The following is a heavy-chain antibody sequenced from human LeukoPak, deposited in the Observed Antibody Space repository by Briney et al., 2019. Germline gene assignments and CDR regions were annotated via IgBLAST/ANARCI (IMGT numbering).Heavy chain of an antibody. D-gene: IGHD3-22*01. J-gene: IGHJ4*02. Sequence: SETLSLTCAVYGGSFSTYYRSWIRQPPEKGLEWIGDISHGGSANYNPSLRSRVIISVDTSKNQFSLNLSSVTAADTAVYYCARGRPRSSGYIEWVQGTLVTVSS. CDR3: ARGRPRSSGYIE. V-gene: IGHV4-34*01. CDR1: GGSFSTYY. CDR2: ISHGGSA.